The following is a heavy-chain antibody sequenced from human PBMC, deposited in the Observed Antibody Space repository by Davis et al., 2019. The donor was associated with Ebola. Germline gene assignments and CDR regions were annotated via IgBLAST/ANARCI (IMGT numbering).Heavy chain of an antibody. Sequence: GESLKISCAASGFTFSDYAMSWVRRAPGKGLEWVSAIRGGGSHTFYADSVKGRFSISRDNSKDTLYLQMNSLRAEDTAVYYCAKDTSNVWFDVWGQGTMVTVSS. D-gene: IGHD6-19*01. CDR2: IRGGGSHT. J-gene: IGHJ3*01. CDR3: AKDTSNVWFDV. CDR1: GFTFSDYA. V-gene: IGHV3-23*01.